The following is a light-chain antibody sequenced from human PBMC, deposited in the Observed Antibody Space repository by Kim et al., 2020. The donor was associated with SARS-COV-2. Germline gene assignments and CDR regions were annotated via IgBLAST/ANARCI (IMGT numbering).Light chain of an antibody. V-gene: IGKV3-11*01. CDR1: QSVSSY. CDR2: DAS. CDR3: QQRANWLT. Sequence: EVVLTQSPATLSLSPGERATLSCRASQSVSSYLAWYQHKPGQSPRLLIYDASNRATGIPARFSGSGSGTDFILTISSLEPEEVAVYYCQQRANWLTFGGGTKVDIK. J-gene: IGKJ4*01.